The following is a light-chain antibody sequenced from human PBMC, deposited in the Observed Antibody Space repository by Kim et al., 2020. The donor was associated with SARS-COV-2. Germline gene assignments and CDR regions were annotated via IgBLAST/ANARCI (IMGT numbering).Light chain of an antibody. V-gene: IGLV4-60*03. CDR3: ETWHSHTRWV. J-gene: IGLJ3*02. CDR2: LEESGKY. CDR1: SGYSSYI. Sequence: VKLTGRLGSGYSSYIIAWHQKQPGKAQRYWMKLEESGKYNRGGGVPDRFSGSNSGAGRYLTISNRQSEDEADYYCETWHSHTRWVFGGGTKLTVL.